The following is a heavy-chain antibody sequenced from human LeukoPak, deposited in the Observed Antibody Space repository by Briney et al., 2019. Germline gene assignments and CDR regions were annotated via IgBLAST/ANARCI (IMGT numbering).Heavy chain of an antibody. V-gene: IGHV1-18*04. J-gene: IGHJ4*02. CDR3: ARVLSSSWYPPFDY. CDR2: ISAYNGNT. Sequence: ASVKVSFKASGYTFTSYGISWVRQAPGQGLEGMGWISAYNGNTNYAQKLQGRVTMTTDTSTSTAYMELRSLRSDDTAVYYCARVLSSSWYPPFDYWGQGTLVTVSS. D-gene: IGHD6-13*01. CDR1: GYTFTSYG.